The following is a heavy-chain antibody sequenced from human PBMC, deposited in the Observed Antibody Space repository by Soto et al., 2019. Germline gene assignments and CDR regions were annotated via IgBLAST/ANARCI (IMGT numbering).Heavy chain of an antibody. V-gene: IGHV3-23*01. Sequence: EVQLLESGGGLVQPGGSLRLSCAASGFTFNNYAMTWVRQAPGKGLEWVSAISGGGDTTSYADSVKGRFTVSRDGSKNTLDLQMGSMRAEDTALYYCAKGRGGSGSLTPRVDFWGQGTLCTFSS. CDR3: AKGRGGSGSLTPRVDF. J-gene: IGHJ4*02. D-gene: IGHD3-10*01. CDR2: ISGGGDTT. CDR1: GFTFNNYA.